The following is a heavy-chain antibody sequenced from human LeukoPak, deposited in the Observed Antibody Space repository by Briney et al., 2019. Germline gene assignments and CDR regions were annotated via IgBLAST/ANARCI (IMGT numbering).Heavy chain of an antibody. CDR3: ARHGFSSGWKPAYFDY. J-gene: IGHJ4*02. Sequence: SETLSLTCTVSGGSLSSSSYYRGWLRQPPGKGLEWIGNFYHSGSPHYNPSLRSRVTISVDTSKNQFSLTLTSVTAADTAVYYCARHGFSSGWKPAYFDYWGQGTLVTVSS. V-gene: IGHV4-39*01. CDR1: GGSLSSSSYY. D-gene: IGHD6-19*01. CDR2: FYHSGSP.